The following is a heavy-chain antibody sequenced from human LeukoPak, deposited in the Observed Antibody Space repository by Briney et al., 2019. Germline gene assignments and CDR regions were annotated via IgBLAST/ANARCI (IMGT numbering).Heavy chain of an antibody. Sequence: SETLSLTCTVSGGSISSYYWSWIRQPAGKGLEWIGRIYTSGSTNYNPSLKSRVTISVDTSKNQFSLKLSSVTAADTAVYYCARGVILEWFGRVYMDVWGKGTTVRVSS. J-gene: IGHJ6*03. D-gene: IGHD3-3*01. V-gene: IGHV4-4*07. CDR2: IYTSGST. CDR1: GGSISSYY. CDR3: ARGVILEWFGRVYMDV.